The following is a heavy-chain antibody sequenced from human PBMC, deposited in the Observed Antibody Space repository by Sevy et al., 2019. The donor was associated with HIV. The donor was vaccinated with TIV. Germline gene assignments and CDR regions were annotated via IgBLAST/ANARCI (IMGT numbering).Heavy chain of an antibody. J-gene: IGHJ6*02. D-gene: IGHD2-2*02. CDR3: ARDYCSSTSCYIYYYYYYGMDV. CDR1: GFTFSDYY. CDR2: ISSSGSTI. V-gene: IGHV3-11*01. Sequence: GGSLRLSCAASGFTFSDYYMSWIRQAPGKGLEWVSYISSSGSTIYYADSVKGRFTISRDNAKNSLYLQMNSLRAEDTAVYYCARDYCSSTSCYIYYYYYYGMDVWGQGTTVTVSS.